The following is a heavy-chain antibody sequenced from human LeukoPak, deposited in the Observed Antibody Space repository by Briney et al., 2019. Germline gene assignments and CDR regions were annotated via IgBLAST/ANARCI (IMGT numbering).Heavy chain of an antibody. V-gene: IGHV4-4*02. CDR1: GGSISSSNW. CDR3: ARDRGMITFGGVTAFDI. CDR2: IYHSGST. Sequence: SGTLSLTCAVSGGSISSSNWWSWVRQPPGKGLEWIGEIYHSGSTNYNPPLKSRVTISVDKSKNQFSLKLSSVTAADTAVYYCARDRGMITFGGVTAFDIWGQGTMVTVSS. J-gene: IGHJ3*02. D-gene: IGHD3-16*01.